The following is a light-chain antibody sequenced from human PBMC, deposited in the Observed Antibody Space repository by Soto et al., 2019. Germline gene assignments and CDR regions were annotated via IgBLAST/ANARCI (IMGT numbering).Light chain of an antibody. Sequence: DIQMTQSPSTLSASVGDRVTITCRASQRFDKWLAWSQQKPGKDPKLLIYKASLLQSGVPARFSGSGSGTGFTLTISSLQPDDVGSYFCQQYSRFSWTFGQGTKVEIK. J-gene: IGKJ1*01. V-gene: IGKV1-5*03. CDR2: KAS. CDR1: QRFDKW. CDR3: QQYSRFSWT.